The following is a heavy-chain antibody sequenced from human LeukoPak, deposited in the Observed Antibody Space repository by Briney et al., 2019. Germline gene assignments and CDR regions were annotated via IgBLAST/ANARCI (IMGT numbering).Heavy chain of an antibody. CDR3: ARVIPFGGGTVYYFDY. D-gene: IGHD3-16*01. CDR2: ISSSGSTI. J-gene: IGHJ4*02. Sequence: GGSLRLSCAASGFTFSDYYMSWIRQAPGKELEWVSDISSSGSTIYYADSVKGRFTISRDNAKNSLYLQMNSLRAEDTAVYYCARVIPFGGGTVYYFDYWGQGTLVTVSP. V-gene: IGHV3-11*01. CDR1: GFTFSDYY.